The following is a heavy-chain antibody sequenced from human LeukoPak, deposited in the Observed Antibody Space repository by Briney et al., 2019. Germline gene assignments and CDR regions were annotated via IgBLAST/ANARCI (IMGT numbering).Heavy chain of an antibody. CDR1: GFIFSYYG. CDR2: NSASGSAT. D-gene: IGHD3-3*01. V-gene: IGHV3-23*01. J-gene: IGHJ4*02. Sequence: EGPLRLSCAASGFIFSYYGMYWVRQAAGEGLGMGAANSASGSATSYAASVRGRFTISRDNSKSTTYLQMNSLRVEDTAGFYCAKNLFLRDFWIGYFDYWGQGIPVTVSS. CDR3: AKNLFLRDFWIGYFDY.